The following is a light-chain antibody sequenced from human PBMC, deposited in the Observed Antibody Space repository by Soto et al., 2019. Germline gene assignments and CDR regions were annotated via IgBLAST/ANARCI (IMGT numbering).Light chain of an antibody. J-gene: IGKJ4*01. CDR3: QQGNSFPLT. CDR2: TAS. Sequence: DIQMTQSPSFVSASVGDRVTITCRAGQDISSALAWFQQKPGEAPRLLIYTASSLHSGVPSRFSGSGSGTDFTLTISSLQPEDFATYYCQQGNSFPLTFGGGTKVEMK. V-gene: IGKV1-12*01. CDR1: QDISSA.